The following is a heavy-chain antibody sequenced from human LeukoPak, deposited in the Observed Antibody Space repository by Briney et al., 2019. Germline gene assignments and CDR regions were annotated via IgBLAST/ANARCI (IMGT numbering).Heavy chain of an antibody. CDR2: IYYSGST. D-gene: IGHD2-2*03. V-gene: IGHV4-39*01. CDR3: ARHGSTDYFDS. CDR1: GGSISRSTSY. Sequence: SETLSLTCAVSGGSISRSTSYWGWIRQPPGKGLEWIGRIYYSGSTFYNPSLKSRVTISVDTSKNQFSLRLSSVTAADTAVYYCARHGSTDYFDSWGQGSLVTVSS. J-gene: IGHJ4*02.